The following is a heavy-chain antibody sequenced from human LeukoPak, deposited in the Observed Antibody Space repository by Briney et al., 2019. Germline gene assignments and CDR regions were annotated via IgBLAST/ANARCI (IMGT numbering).Heavy chain of an antibody. CDR2: ISGSGGST. D-gene: IGHD6-13*01. J-gene: IGHJ4*02. CDR1: GFTFSSYA. Sequence: GGSLRLSCAASGFTFSSYAMSWVRQAPGKGLEWVPAISGSGGSTYYADSVKGRFTISRDNSKNTLYLQMNSLRAEDTAVYYCAKAGTLSSSWYLFDYWGQGTLVTVSS. CDR3: AKAGTLSSSWYLFDY. V-gene: IGHV3-23*01.